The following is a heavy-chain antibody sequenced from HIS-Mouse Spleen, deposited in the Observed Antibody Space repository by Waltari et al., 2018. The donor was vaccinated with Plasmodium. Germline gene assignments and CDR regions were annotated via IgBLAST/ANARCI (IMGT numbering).Heavy chain of an antibody. D-gene: IGHD6-6*01. Sequence: QVQLVQSGAEVKKPGASVKVSCKASGYTFTGDYMHWVRQAPGQGREWMGWINPNSGGTNYAQKCQGRVTMTRDTSISTAYMELSRLRSDDTAVYYCATKGGSSSDYWGQGTLVTVSS. CDR3: ATKGGSSSDY. CDR2: INPNSGGT. CDR1: GYTFTGDY. V-gene: IGHV1-2*02. J-gene: IGHJ4*02.